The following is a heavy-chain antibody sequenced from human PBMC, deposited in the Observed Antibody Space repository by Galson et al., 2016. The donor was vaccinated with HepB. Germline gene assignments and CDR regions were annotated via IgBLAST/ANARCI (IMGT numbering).Heavy chain of an antibody. D-gene: IGHD2-8*01. CDR3: ARDTNIGLGTWIDY. J-gene: IGHJ4*02. CDR2: IWSDGSK. Sequence: SLRISCAASGFIFSDYGMHWVRQARGKGLEWVAIIWSDGSKYYGDSVRGRFSISRDNSKNTLFLEMSSLRVEDTAVYYCARDTNIGLGTWIDYWGRGNLVMVSS. V-gene: IGHV3-33*01. CDR1: GFIFSDYG.